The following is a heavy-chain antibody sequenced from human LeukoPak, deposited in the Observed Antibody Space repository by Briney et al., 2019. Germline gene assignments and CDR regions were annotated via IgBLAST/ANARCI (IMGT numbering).Heavy chain of an antibody. CDR3: ARHPNSNWDY. CDR2: INEGGNEK. D-gene: IGHD6-13*01. Sequence: PRGSLRLSCAASGFTFRNYWMSWVRQVPGKGLEWVVNINEGGNEKNYVDSVKGRFTASRDNAQNSLYLQMNSLRVEDTAVYYCARHPNSNWDYWGQGTLVTVSS. CDR1: GFTFRNYW. J-gene: IGHJ4*02. V-gene: IGHV3-7*03.